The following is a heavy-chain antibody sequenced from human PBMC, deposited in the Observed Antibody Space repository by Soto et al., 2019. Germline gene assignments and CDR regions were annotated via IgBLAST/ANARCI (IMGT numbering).Heavy chain of an antibody. CDR2: IIPIFGTA. CDR1: GGTFSSYA. J-gene: IGHJ4*02. D-gene: IGHD3-16*01. Sequence: QVQLVQSGAEVKKPGSSVKVSCKASGGTFSSYAISWVRQAPGQGLEWMGGIIPIFGTANYAQKFQGRVTITEDESTSTAYMELDSLRSEDTAVYYCARERGGSAPLPFDYWGQGTLVTVSS. V-gene: IGHV1-69*12. CDR3: ARERGGSAPLPFDY.